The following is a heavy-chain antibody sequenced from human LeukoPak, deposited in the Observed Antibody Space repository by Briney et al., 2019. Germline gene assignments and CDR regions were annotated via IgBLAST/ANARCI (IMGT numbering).Heavy chain of an antibody. CDR1: GFTFSSYS. D-gene: IGHD4-17*01. Sequence: GGSLRLSCAASGFTFSSYSMNWVRQAPGKGLEWVSSISSSSSYIYYADSVEGRFTISRDNAKDSLYLQMNSLRAENTAVYYCARDDNYGDFDYWGQGTLVTVSS. CDR3: ARDDNYGDFDY. CDR2: ISSSSSYI. V-gene: IGHV3-21*01. J-gene: IGHJ4*02.